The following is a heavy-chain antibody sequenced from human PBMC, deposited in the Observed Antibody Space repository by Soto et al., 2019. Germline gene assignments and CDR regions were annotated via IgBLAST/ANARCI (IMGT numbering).Heavy chain of an antibody. V-gene: IGHV4-30-4*01. CDR2: IYYSGRT. D-gene: IGHD6-6*01. CDR1: GGSISSDDYY. Sequence: VQLQESGPGLVMPSQTLSLTCTVSGGSISSDDYYWSWIRQPPGKGREWIGYIYYSGRTSYNPSLSGRLTISKDTSKNQFSLRLNSVTAADTAVYYCARDRSNSPDYFDYWGQGTLVTVSS. J-gene: IGHJ4*02. CDR3: ARDRSNSPDYFDY.